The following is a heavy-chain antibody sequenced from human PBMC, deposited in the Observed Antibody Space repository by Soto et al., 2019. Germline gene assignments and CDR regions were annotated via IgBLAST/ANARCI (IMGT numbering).Heavy chain of an antibody. CDR2: ISWNSNSI. Sequence: SLRLSCAASGFIFNDYTMNWVRQSPGKGLEWVSGISWNSNSIVYADSVKGRFTISRDNAKNSLYPQMISLRPGDTALDYCANSQMIAARPFDLWGQGT. D-gene: IGHD2-21*01. CDR3: ANSQMIAARPFDL. V-gene: IGHV3-9*01. J-gene: IGHJ4*02. CDR1: GFIFNDYT.